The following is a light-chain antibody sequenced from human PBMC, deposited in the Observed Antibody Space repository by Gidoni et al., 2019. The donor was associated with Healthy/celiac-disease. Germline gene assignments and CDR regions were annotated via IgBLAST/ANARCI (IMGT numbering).Light chain of an antibody. CDR3: QQYGSSPPWT. CDR1: QSVSSSY. CDR2: GAS. V-gene: IGKV3-20*01. Sequence: ENVLTQSPGTLSWSPGERATLSCRASQSVSSSYLAWYQQKPGQAPSLLIDGASSRATGIPDRFSGSGSGTDFTLTISRLEPEDFAVYYCQQYGSSPPWTFGQGTKVEIK. J-gene: IGKJ1*01.